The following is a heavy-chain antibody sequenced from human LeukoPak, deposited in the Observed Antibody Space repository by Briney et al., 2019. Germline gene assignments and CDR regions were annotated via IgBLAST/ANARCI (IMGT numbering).Heavy chain of an antibody. J-gene: IGHJ4*02. CDR2: INPNSGGT. D-gene: IGHD4-17*01. V-gene: IGHV1-2*06. CDR1: GYTFTGYY. CDR3: AARDYGDYPYYFDY. Sequence: DSVKVSCKASGYTFTGYYMHWVRQAPGQGLEWMGRINPNSGGTNYPQKFQGRVTMTRDTSISTAYMELSRLRSDDTAVYYCAARDYGDYPYYFDYWGQGTLVTVSS.